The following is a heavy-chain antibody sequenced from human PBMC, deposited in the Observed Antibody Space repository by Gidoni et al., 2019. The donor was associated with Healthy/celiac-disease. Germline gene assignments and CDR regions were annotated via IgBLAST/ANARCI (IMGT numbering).Heavy chain of an antibody. V-gene: IGHV4-4*07. J-gene: IGHJ6*02. CDR1: GGSISSYY. D-gene: IGHD3-10*01. Sequence: QVQLQESGPGLVKPSETLSLTCTVSGGSISSYYWSWIRQPAGKGLEWIGRISTSGSTNYTPSLKSRVTMSVDTSKNQFSLKLSSVTAADTAVYYCARDRTLPGGYYYYGMDVWGQGTTVTVSS. CDR3: ARDRTLPGGYYYYGMDV. CDR2: ISTSGST.